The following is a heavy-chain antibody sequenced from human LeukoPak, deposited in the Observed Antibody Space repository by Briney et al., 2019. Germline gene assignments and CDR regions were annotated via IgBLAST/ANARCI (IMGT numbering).Heavy chain of an antibody. CDR1: GFTFSNAW. CDR2: IKSKTDGGTT. Sequence: KTGGSLRLSCAASGFTFSNAWMKWVSQAPGKGLEWVGRIKSKTDGGTTDYAAPVKGRFTISRDDSKNTLYLQMNSLKTEDTAVYYCTTDSPPHIVVVPAANYWGQGTLVTVSS. CDR3: TTDSPPHIVVVPAANY. V-gene: IGHV3-15*07. J-gene: IGHJ4*02. D-gene: IGHD2-2*01.